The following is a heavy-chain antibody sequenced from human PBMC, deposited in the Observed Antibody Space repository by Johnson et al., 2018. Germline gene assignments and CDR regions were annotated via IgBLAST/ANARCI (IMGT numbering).Heavy chain of an antibody. CDR2: SYYTGGI. CDR1: GGSISPYY. V-gene: IGHV4-59*01. CDR3: ARGSYYMDV. Sequence: QVQLQESGPGLVKXSETLSLXCTVSGGSISPYYWSWIRQPPGKGLEWVGYSYYTGGINYNPSLKSRVTISVDTSKNQFSLNLTSVTAADTAVYQCARGSYYMDVWGKGTTVTVSS. J-gene: IGHJ6*03.